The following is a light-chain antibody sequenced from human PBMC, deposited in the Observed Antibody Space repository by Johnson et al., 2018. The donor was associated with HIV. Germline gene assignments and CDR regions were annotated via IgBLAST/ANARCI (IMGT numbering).Light chain of an antibody. V-gene: IGLV1-51*01. CDR2: DNN. J-gene: IGLJ1*01. CDR1: SSNIGRNY. Sequence: QSVLTQPPSVSAAPGQKVTISCSGSSSNIGRNYVSWYQQLPGTAPKLLIFDNNKRPSGIPDRFSASKSGTSATLGITGLQTGDEADYYCGTWDSSLSADVFGTGTKVTVI. CDR3: GTWDSSLSADV.